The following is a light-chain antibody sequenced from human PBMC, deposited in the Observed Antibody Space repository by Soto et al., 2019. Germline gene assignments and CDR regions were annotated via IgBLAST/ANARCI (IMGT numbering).Light chain of an antibody. J-gene: IGLJ3*02. V-gene: IGLV7-46*01. Sequence: QSVLTQEPSLTVSPGGTVTLTCGSSTGAVTSGHHPYWLQQKPGQAPRALIYHTTNTLSWTPARFSASLIGGKAALTLSGAQPEDEALYYCMLTYSGPWVFGGGTQLTVL. CDR1: TGAVTSGHH. CDR2: HTT. CDR3: MLTYSGPWV.